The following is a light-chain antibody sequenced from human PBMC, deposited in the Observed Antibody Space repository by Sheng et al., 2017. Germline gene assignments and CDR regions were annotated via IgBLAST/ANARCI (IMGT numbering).Light chain of an antibody. CDR3: QQYNNWPLT. CDR1: QSLDTN. CDR2: GAS. J-gene: IGKJ4*01. Sequence: EIVLTQSPATLSVSPGERVTLSCRASQSLDTNLAWYQQKPGQAPSLLIYGASTRDTGIPDRFRGSGSGTEFTLTISSLQSEDFAVYFCQQYNNWPLTFGGGTKVEIK. V-gene: IGKV3-15*01.